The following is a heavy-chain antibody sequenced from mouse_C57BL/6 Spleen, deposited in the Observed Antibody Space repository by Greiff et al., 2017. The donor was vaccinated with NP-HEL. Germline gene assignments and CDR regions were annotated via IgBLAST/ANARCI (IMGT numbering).Heavy chain of an antibody. D-gene: IGHD2-3*01. CDR2: IHPNSGST. Sequence: QVQLQQPGAELVKPGASVKLSCKASGYTFTSYWMHWVKQRPGQGLEWIGMIHPNSGSTNYNEKFKSKATLTVDKSSSTAYMQLSSLTSEDSAVYYCAGSYDGYFPGFDVWGTGATVTVA. J-gene: IGHJ1*03. CDR1: GYTFTSYW. CDR3: AGSYDGYFPGFDV. V-gene: IGHV1-64*01.